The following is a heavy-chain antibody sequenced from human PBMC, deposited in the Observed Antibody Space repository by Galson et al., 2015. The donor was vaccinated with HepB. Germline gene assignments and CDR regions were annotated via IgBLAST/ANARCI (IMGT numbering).Heavy chain of an antibody. CDR3: ARVSSSSWVYYYYYMDV. CDR2: ISYDGSNK. CDR1: GFTFSSYA. D-gene: IGHD6-13*01. Sequence: SLRLSCAASGFTFSSYAMHWVRQAPGKGLEWVAVISYDGSNKYYADSVKGRFTISRDNSKNTLYLQMNSLRAEDTAVYYCARVSSSSWVYYYYYMDVWGKGTTVTVSS. J-gene: IGHJ6*03. V-gene: IGHV3-30-3*01.